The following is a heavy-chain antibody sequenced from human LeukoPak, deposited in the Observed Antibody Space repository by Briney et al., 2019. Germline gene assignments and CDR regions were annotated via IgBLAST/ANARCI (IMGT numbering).Heavy chain of an antibody. CDR3: ARDAETMVRGVIITKKKYDY. V-gene: IGHV1-18*04. Sequence: GASVKVSCKASGYTFTSYGISWVRQAPGQGLEWMGWISAYNGNTNYAQKLQGRVTMTTDTSTSTAYMELRSLRSDDTAVYYCARDAETMVRGVIITKKKYDYRGQGTLVTVSS. D-gene: IGHD3-10*01. CDR1: GYTFTSYG. J-gene: IGHJ4*02. CDR2: ISAYNGNT.